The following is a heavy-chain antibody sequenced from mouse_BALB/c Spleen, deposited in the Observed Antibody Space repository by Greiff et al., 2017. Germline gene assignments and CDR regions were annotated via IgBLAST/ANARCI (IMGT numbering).Heavy chain of an antibody. D-gene: IGHD1-1*01. CDR2: IYPGDGDT. V-gene: IGHV1-87*01. CDR3: ARGGLLLRLDY. CDR1: GYTFTSYW. J-gene: IGHJ2*01. Sequence: QVQLQQSGAELARPGASVKLSCKASGYTFTSYWMQWVKQRPGQGLEWIGAIYPGDGDTRYTQKFKGKATLTADKSSSTAYMQLSSLASEDSAVYYCARGGLLLRLDYWGQGTTLTVSS.